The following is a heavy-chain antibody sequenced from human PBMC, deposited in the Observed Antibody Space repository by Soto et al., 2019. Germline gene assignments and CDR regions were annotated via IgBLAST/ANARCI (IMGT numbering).Heavy chain of an antibody. CDR3: ARGSAAGTKSPFDY. J-gene: IGHJ4*02. CDR1: GGSISGYY. D-gene: IGHD6-13*01. V-gene: IGHV4-59*01. Sequence: VQLQESGPGLVKPSETLSLTCTVSGGSISGYYWSWIRQSPGKGLELIGYIHYSGSTNYNPSLKSRVTISVDTSKKQLSLKLSSVTAADTAVYYCARGSAAGTKSPFDYWGQGTLVTVSS. CDR2: IHYSGST.